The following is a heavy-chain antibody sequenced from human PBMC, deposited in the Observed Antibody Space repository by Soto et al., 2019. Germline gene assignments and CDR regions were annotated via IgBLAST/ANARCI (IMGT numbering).Heavy chain of an antibody. J-gene: IGHJ6*02. Sequence: ASVKVSCKASGFDFGSFGIQFLRQTRGRGLEWIGWIVVASGRTNYARQFQGRVAFSRDMSSTTAYMDLYDLKSDDTAVYFCSADHPHTAIGWPVWGQGTTVTVSS. CDR3: SADHPHTAIGWPV. CDR2: IVVASGRT. CDR1: GFDFGSFG. V-gene: IGHV1-58*02.